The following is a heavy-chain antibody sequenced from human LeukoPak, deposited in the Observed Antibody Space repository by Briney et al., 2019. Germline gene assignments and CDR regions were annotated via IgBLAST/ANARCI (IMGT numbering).Heavy chain of an antibody. CDR2: ISAYNGNT. CDR1: GYTFTSYG. CDR3: ARDGVVSSSSPPSFYYYYYYMDV. J-gene: IGHJ6*03. Sequence: ASVKVSCKASGYTFTSYGIIWVRQAPGQGLEWMGWISAYNGNTNYAQKLQGRVTMTTDTSTSTAYMELRSLRSDDTAVYYCARDGVVSSSSPPSFYYYYYYMDVWGKGTTVTVSS. V-gene: IGHV1-18*01. D-gene: IGHD6-6*01.